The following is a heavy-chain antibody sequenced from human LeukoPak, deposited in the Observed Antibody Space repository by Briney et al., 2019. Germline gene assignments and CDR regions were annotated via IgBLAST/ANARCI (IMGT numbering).Heavy chain of an antibody. V-gene: IGHV4-59*01. CDR1: GGSISSYY. CDR3: ARDSSSWTPGWFDP. Sequence: SETLSLXCTVSGGSISSYYWSWIRQPPGKALEWIGYIYYSGSTNYNPSLKSRVTISVDTSKNQFSLKLSSVTAADTAVYYCARDSSSWTPGWFDPWGQGTLVTVSS. J-gene: IGHJ5*02. D-gene: IGHD6-13*01. CDR2: IYYSGST.